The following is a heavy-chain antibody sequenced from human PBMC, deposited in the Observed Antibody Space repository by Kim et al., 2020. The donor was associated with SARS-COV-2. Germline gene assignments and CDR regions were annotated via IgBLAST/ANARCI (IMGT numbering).Heavy chain of an antibody. V-gene: IGHV3-21*01. CDR1: GFTFSSYS. D-gene: IGHD6-13*01. Sequence: GGSLRLSCAASGFTFSSYSMNWVRQAPGKGLEWVSSISSSSSYIYYADSVKGRFTISRDNAKNSLYLQMNSLRAEDTAVYYCATLIAAATVSEDYWGQGTLVTVSS. CDR2: ISSSSSYI. CDR3: ATLIAAATVSEDY. J-gene: IGHJ4*02.